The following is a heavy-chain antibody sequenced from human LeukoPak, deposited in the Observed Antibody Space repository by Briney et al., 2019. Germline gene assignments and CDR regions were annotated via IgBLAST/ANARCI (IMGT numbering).Heavy chain of an antibody. CDR3: ARQAPRGYFDY. Sequence: SETLSLTCTVSGGSISNYYWSWIRQPPGKGLEWIGYIYYSGSTNYSPSLKSRVTISVDTSKTQFSLKLNSVTAADTAVYYCARQAPRGYFDYWGQGTLVTVSS. CDR1: GGSISNYY. CDR2: IYYSGST. J-gene: IGHJ4*02. V-gene: IGHV4-59*08. D-gene: IGHD3-10*01.